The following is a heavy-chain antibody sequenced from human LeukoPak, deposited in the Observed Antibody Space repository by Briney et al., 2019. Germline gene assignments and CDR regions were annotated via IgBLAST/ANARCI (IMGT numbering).Heavy chain of an antibody. CDR2: ISAYNGNT. J-gene: IGHJ6*02. Sequence: GASVKVSCKASGYTFTSYGISWVRQAPGQGLEWMGWISAYNGNTNYAQKLQGRVTMTTDTSTSTAYMELRSLRSDGTAVYYCARVARFGELLSDYYYYGMDVWGQGTTVTVSS. D-gene: IGHD3-10*01. V-gene: IGHV1-18*01. CDR1: GYTFTSYG. CDR3: ARVARFGELLSDYYYYGMDV.